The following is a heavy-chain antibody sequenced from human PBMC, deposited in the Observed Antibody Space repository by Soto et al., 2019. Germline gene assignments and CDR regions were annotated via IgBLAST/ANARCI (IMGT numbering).Heavy chain of an antibody. J-gene: IGHJ4*02. CDR1: GGSCSGYC. CDR3: ARGLWFGELFSSPLYDY. CDR2: IYYRGST. D-gene: IGHD3-10*01. V-gene: IGHV4-59*01. Sequence: SETLSLTCAVYGGSCSGYCWSWIRQPPGKGLGWSGYIYYRGSTNYHPSLKSRVTISVDTSKNQFSLQMSSVPAADTAVYYCARGLWFGELFSSPLYDYWGQGTLVPVSS.